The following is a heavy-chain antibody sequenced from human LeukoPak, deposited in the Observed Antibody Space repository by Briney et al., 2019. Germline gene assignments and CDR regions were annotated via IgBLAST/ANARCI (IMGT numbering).Heavy chain of an antibody. V-gene: IGHV3-48*04. CDR3: AKGKRYYDSTTYYFDY. CDR2: ITSSSLNI. J-gene: IGHJ4*02. D-gene: IGHD3-22*01. Sequence: PGGSLRLSCAASGLTFSNYNLNWVRQAPGKGLEWLSCITSSSLNIYYADSVKGRFTTSRDNAKNSLYLQMNSLRAEDTAVYYCAKGKRYYDSTTYYFDYWGQGTLVTVSS. CDR1: GLTFSNYN.